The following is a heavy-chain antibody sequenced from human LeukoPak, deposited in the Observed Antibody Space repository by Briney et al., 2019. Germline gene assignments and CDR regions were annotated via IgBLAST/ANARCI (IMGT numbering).Heavy chain of an antibody. J-gene: IGHJ4*02. D-gene: IGHD3-22*01. CDR2: IYWNDDK. CDR1: GFSLITSGVG. CDR3: AHSGDYYDSSGLGFDY. Sequence: SGPTLVKPTQTLTLTCTFSGFSLITSGVGVGWIRQPPGKALEWLAPIYWNDDKRYSPSLKSRLTITKDTSKNQVVLTMTNMDPVDTATYYCAHSGDYYDSSGLGFDYWGQGTLVTVSS. V-gene: IGHV2-5*01.